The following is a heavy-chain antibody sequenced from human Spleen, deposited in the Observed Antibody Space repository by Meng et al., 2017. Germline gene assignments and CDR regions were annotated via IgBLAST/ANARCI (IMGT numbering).Heavy chain of an antibody. CDR2: INRAGYT. CDR1: DGSFTNYY. J-gene: IGHJ5*02. D-gene: IGHD3-16*01. V-gene: IGHV4-34*01. CDR3: ARITTRWFDP. Sequence: VQLHQWGSGLLKSSETLSLTCAVYDGSFTNYYWTWIRQPPGKGREWIGEINRAGYTFYNPSLNSRVTMSVDTSKNHFSLRLSSVTVADTAVYYCARITTRWFDPWGQGTLVTVSS.